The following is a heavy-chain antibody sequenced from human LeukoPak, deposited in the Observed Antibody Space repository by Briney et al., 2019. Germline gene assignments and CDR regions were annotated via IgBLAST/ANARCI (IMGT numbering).Heavy chain of an antibody. V-gene: IGHV1-3*01. J-gene: IGHJ4*02. D-gene: IGHD7-27*01. Sequence: DSVAVSCKGSGFTLTSYAMHWVRQAPGQRLGWNGCIIAGNGNTKYSQTCQGRVTITRDTTTSTAYMELSSLRSEATDVYSCATAWGSGVDYWGQGTLVTVSS. CDR2: IIAGNGNT. CDR3: ATAWGSGVDY. CDR1: GFTLTSYA.